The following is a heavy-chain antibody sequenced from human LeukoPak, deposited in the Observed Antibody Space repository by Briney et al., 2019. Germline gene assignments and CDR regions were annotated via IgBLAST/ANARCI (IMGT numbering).Heavy chain of an antibody. CDR2: IYYSGST. V-gene: IGHV4-39*07. J-gene: IGHJ4*02. CDR1: GGSISSSSYY. D-gene: IGHD3-22*01. CDR3: ARGRGHYDSRGIDY. Sequence: PSETLSLTCTVSGGSISSSSYYWGWIRQPPGKGLEWIGSIYYSGSTYYNPSLKSRVTISVDTSKNQFSLQLNSVTPEDTAVYYCARGRGHYDSRGIDYWGQGTLVTVSS.